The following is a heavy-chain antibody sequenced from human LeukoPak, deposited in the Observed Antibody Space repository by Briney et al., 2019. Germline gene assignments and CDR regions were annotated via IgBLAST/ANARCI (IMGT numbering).Heavy chain of an antibody. CDR3: ARGRGVTDTQP. J-gene: IGHJ5*02. CDR2: INPNSGGT. V-gene: IGHV1-2*06. D-gene: IGHD1-20*01. CDR1: GYTFTGYY. Sequence: ASVKVSCKASGYTFTGYYMHWVRQAPGQGLEWMGRINPNSGGTNYAQKFQGRVTMTRDTSINTVYMELSRLRSDDTAVYYCARGRGVTDTQPWGQRTLVTVSS.